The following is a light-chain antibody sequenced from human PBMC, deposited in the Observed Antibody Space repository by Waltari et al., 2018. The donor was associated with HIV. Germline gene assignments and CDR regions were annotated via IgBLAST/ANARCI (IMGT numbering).Light chain of an antibody. CDR1: SNDIGPYNY. CDR3: SSYAGSGNLLL. J-gene: IGLJ6*01. V-gene: IGLV2-8*01. Sequence: QSALTQPPAASGSPGQSVTISCTGTSNDIGPYNYVSWYQQHPDKAPRLLIYEVTKWPSGGPGRFSASKSGNTASLTVSGLQAEDEADYYCSSYAGSGNLLLFGGGTKVTVL. CDR2: EVT.